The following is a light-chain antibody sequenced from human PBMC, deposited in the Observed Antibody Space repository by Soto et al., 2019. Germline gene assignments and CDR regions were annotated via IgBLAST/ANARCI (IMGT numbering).Light chain of an antibody. CDR2: DVS. Sequence: QSALPQPASVSGSPGQSITISCTGTSSDVGGYNYVSWYQQHPGKAPKLMIYDVSNRPSGVPNRFSGSKSGNTASLTISGLQAEDEADYYCSSYTSSSTLVFGGGTKLTVL. CDR3: SSYTSSSTLV. V-gene: IGLV2-14*03. J-gene: IGLJ2*01. CDR1: SSDVGGYNY.